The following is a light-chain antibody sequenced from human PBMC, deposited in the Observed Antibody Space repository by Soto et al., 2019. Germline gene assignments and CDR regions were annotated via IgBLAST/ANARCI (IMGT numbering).Light chain of an antibody. CDR1: SSYVGTYNY. CDR3: SSYTGSSTLYV. V-gene: IGLV2-14*01. Sequence: QSWLTPPAPVSGAPGQSSTISCTGTSSYVGTYNYVSWYQQHPGKAPKVMIYEVTYRPSGVSNRFSGSKSGNTASLTISGLQAEDEAEYYCSSYTGSSTLYVFGTGTQGTVL. J-gene: IGLJ1*01. CDR2: EVT.